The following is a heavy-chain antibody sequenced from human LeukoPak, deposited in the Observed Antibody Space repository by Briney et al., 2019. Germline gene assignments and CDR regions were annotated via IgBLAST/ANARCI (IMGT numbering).Heavy chain of an antibody. V-gene: IGHV3-21*01. CDR1: GFTLSSYS. D-gene: IGHD3-10*01. CDR2: ISSSSSYI. CDR3: ARDYGQNWFDP. J-gene: IGHJ5*02. Sequence: GGSLRLSCAASGFTLSSYSMNWVRQAPGKGLEWVSSISSSSSYIYYADSVKGRFTISRDNAKNSLYLQMNSLRVEDTAVYYCARDYGQNWFDPWGQGTLVTVSS.